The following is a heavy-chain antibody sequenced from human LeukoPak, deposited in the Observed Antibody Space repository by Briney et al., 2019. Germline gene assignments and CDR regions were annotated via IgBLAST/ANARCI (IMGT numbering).Heavy chain of an antibody. CDR3: TSGIAVAGYFDY. Sequence: GGSLRLSCAASGFTFSIYGMHWVRQAPGKGLEWVGFIRSKAYGGTTEYAASVKGRFTISRGDSKSIAYLQMNSLKTEDTAVYYCTSGIAVAGYFDYWGQGTLVTVSS. CDR2: IRSKAYGGTT. V-gene: IGHV3-49*04. J-gene: IGHJ4*02. CDR1: GFTFSIYG. D-gene: IGHD6-19*01.